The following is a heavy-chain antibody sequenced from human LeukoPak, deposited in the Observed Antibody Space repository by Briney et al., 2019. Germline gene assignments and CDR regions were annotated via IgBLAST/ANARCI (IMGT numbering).Heavy chain of an antibody. D-gene: IGHD1-20*01. CDR1: GYTFTGYY. J-gene: IGHJ4*02. Sequence: ASVKVSCKASGYTFTGYYMHWVRQAPGQGVESIGRINPNSGGTNYAQKFQCRVTMTRDTSISTAYMELSRLRSDDTAVYYCARDFVMITGTDRYFDYWGQGTLVTVSS. V-gene: IGHV1-2*06. CDR2: INPNSGGT. CDR3: ARDFVMITGTDRYFDY.